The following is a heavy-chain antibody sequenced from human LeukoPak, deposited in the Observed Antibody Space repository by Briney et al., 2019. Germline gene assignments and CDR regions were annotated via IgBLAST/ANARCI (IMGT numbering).Heavy chain of an antibody. D-gene: IGHD3-3*01. J-gene: IGHJ4*02. CDR3: AKDPAFWSGYYRGPFDY. V-gene: IGHV3-23*01. CDR2: ISGSGGST. Sequence: GGSLRLSCAASGFTFSSYAMSWVRQAPGKGLEWVSAISGSGGSTYYADSVKGRFTISRDNSKNTLYLQMDSLRAEDTAVYYCAKDPAFWSGYYRGPFDYWGQGTLVTVSS. CDR1: GFTFSSYA.